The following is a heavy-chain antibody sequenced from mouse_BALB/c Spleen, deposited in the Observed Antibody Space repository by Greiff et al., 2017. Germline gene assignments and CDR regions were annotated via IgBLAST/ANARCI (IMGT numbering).Heavy chain of an antibody. D-gene: IGHD1-1*01. J-gene: IGHJ2*01. CDR2: ISYSGST. CDR3: ARFYYYGSSHFDY. Sequence: EVQGVESGPGLVKPSQSLSLTCTVTGYSITSDYAWNWIRQFPGNKLEWMGYISYSGSTSYNPSLKSRISITRDTSKNQFFLQLNSVTTEDTATYYCARFYYYGSSHFDYWGQGTTLTVSS. CDR1: GYSITSDYA. V-gene: IGHV3-2*02.